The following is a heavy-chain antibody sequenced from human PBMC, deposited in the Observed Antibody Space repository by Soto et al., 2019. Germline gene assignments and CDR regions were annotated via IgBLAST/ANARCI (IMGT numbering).Heavy chain of an antibody. D-gene: IGHD2-21*02. V-gene: IGHV4-34*01. Sequence: SETLSLTCAVYGGSFSGYYWSWIRQPPGKGLEWIGEIHHSGSTNDNPSLKSRVTISVDTSKNQFSLKLSSVTAADTAVYYCARAFCGGGDCYEGYYFDYWGQGTLVTVSS. CDR1: GGSFSGYY. CDR3: ARAFCGGGDCYEGYYFDY. CDR2: IHHSGST. J-gene: IGHJ4*02.